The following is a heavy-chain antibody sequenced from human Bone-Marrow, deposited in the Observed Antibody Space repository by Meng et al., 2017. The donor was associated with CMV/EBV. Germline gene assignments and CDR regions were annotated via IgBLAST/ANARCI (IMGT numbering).Heavy chain of an antibody. V-gene: IGHV1-69*05. J-gene: IGHJ6*02. CDR2: IIPILGTA. CDR1: GGTFSSYA. Sequence: SVKVSCKASGGTFSSYAISWVRQAPGQGLEWMGGIIPILGTANYAQKFQGRVTITTDESTSTAYMELSSLRSEDTAVYYCARDDFWSGPYQVYYYYGMDVWGQGTTVTVSS. D-gene: IGHD3-3*01. CDR3: ARDDFWSGPYQVYYYYGMDV.